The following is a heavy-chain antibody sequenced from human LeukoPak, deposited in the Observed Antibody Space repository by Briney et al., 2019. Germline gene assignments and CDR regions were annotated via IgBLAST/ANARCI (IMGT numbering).Heavy chain of an antibody. CDR3: AKDRGSYHNWFDP. J-gene: IGHJ5*02. V-gene: IGHV3-30*02. Sequence: PGGSLRLSCGASGFTFSSYGMHWVRQAPGKGLEWVAFIRYDGSNKYYADSVKGRFTISRDNSKNTLYLQMNSLRAEDTAVYYCAKDRGSYHNWFDPWGQGTLVTVSS. CDR1: GFTFSSYG. D-gene: IGHD1-26*01. CDR2: IRYDGSNK.